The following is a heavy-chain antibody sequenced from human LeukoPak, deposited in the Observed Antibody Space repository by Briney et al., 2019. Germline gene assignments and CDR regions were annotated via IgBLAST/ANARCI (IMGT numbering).Heavy chain of an antibody. Sequence: GGSLRLSCAASGFTFRNYVIHWVRQAPGKGLEWVAVTSSDLNVKLYADSVKGRFTISRDNSRSTLYSQMNSLGPEDTAIYYCAREGYYGSGSPPSLYFDYWGQGTLVTVSS. CDR1: GFTFRNYV. V-gene: IGHV3-30-3*01. D-gene: IGHD3-10*01. CDR2: TSSDLNVK. CDR3: AREGYYGSGSPPSLYFDY. J-gene: IGHJ4*02.